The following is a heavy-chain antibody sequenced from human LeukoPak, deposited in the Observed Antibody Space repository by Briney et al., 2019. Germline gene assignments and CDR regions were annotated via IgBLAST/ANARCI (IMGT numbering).Heavy chain of an antibody. V-gene: IGHV3-7*04. CDR2: INQDASEK. J-gene: IGHJ3*02. Sequence: GGSLRLSCAASGFTFSSYGMHWVRQAPGKGLEWVANINQDASEKYYVDSVKGRFTISRDNGKKSLYLQMNSLRAEDTAVYYCARGQVTAVTGLASFDIWGQGTMVTVSS. D-gene: IGHD4-17*01. CDR1: GFTFSSYG. CDR3: ARGQVTAVTGLASFDI.